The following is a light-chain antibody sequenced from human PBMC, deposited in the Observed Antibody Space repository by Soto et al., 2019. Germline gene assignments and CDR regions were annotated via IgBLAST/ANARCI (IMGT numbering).Light chain of an antibody. CDR2: EVS. CDR1: SSDVGGYNY. V-gene: IGLV2-8*01. J-gene: IGLJ1*01. CDR3: SSYAGSNNSLYV. Sequence: LTQPPSASGSPGQSVTISCTGTSSDVGGYNYVSWYQQHPGKAPKLMIYEVSKRPSGVPDRFSGSKSGNTASLTVSGLQAEDEADYYCSSYAGSNNSLYVFGTGTKVTVL.